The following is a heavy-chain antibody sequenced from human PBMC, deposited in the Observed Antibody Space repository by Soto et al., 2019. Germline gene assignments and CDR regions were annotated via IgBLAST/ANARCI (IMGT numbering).Heavy chain of an antibody. CDR2: INSDGSST. D-gene: IGHD6-19*01. CDR1: GFTFSSYW. Sequence: GGSLRLSCAASGFTFSSYWMHWVRQAPGKGLVWVSRINSDGSSTSYADSVKGRFTISRDNAKNTLYLQMNSLRAEDTAVYYCARVRLSIAVAGTRYYYYGMDVWGQGTTVTVSS. CDR3: ARVRLSIAVAGTRYYYYGMDV. J-gene: IGHJ6*02. V-gene: IGHV3-74*01.